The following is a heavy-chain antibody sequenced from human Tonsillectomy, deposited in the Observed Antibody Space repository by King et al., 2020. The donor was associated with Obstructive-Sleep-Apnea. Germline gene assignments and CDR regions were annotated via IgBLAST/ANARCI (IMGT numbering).Heavy chain of an antibody. CDR2: IYHSGST. V-gene: IGHV4-4*02. CDR1: GGSISSSNW. Sequence: QLQESGPGLVKPSGTLSLTCAVSGGSISSSNWWSWVRQPPGKGLEWIGEIYHSGSTNYNPSLKSRVTISVDKSKNQFSLKLSSVTAADTAVYYCARDPSYYYDSSATEPDFDYWGQGTLVTVSS. D-gene: IGHD3-22*01. CDR3: ARDPSYYYDSSATEPDFDY. J-gene: IGHJ4*02.